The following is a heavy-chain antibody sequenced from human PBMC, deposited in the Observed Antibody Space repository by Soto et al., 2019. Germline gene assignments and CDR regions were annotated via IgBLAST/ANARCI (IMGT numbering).Heavy chain of an antibody. CDR2: IIPIFGTA. CDR3: ASSELELRSRYYYYYGMDV. Sequence: SVKVSCKASGGTFSSYAISWVRQAPGQGLEWMGGIIPIFGTANYAQKFQGRVTITADESTSTAYMELSSLRSEDTAVYYCASSELELRSRYYYYYGMDVWGQGTTVTVSS. CDR1: GGTFSSYA. V-gene: IGHV1-69*13. D-gene: IGHD1-7*01. J-gene: IGHJ6*02.